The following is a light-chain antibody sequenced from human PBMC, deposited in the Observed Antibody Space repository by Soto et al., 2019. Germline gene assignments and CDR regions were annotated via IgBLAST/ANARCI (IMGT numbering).Light chain of an antibody. J-gene: IGKJ2*01. CDR2: GAF. CDR3: HQYDTAPHT. Sequence: EIGLTQSPGTLSLSPGERATLSCRASQTVSSNDVDWYQQKPGQAPRLLIYGAFSRATGIPGRFSGSGSGTDFTLTISGLQPEDAAVYYCHQYDTAPHTFGQGTKLEIK. CDR1: QTVSSND. V-gene: IGKV3-20*01.